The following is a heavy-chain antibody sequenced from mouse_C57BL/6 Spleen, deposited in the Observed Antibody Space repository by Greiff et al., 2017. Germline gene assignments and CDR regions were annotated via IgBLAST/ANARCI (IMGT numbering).Heavy chain of an antibody. V-gene: IGHV5-9-1*02. CDR1: GFTFSSYA. CDR2: ISSGGDYI. Sequence: EVQLVESGEGLVKPGGSLKLSCAASGFTFSSYAMSWVRQTPEKRLEWVAYISSGGDYIYYADTVKGRFTISRDNARNTLYLQMSSLKSEDTAMYYCTRGGEIYYGNPYGEFAYWGQGTLVTVSA. J-gene: IGHJ3*01. D-gene: IGHD2-1*01. CDR3: TRGGEIYYGNPYGEFAY.